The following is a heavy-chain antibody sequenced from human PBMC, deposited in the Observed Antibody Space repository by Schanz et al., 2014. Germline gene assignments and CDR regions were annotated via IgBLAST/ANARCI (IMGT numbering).Heavy chain of an antibody. Sequence: EVQLVESGGRLVQPGGSLRLSCTASGFTFSSYSMNWVRQAPGKGLEWVSYVSRSTPDIYYADSVKGRFTMSRDNAKNSVFLQMNSLRAEDTAVYYCAKQHIVRGVIYLNWFDSWGQGTLVTVSS. CDR1: GFTFSSYS. CDR3: AKQHIVRGVIYLNWFDS. D-gene: IGHD3-10*01. J-gene: IGHJ5*01. V-gene: IGHV3-48*01. CDR2: VSRSTPDI.